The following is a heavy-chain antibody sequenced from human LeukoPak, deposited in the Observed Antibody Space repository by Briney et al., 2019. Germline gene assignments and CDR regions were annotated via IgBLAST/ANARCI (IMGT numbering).Heavy chain of an antibody. D-gene: IGHD3-22*01. V-gene: IGHV4-34*01. CDR3: ARDRGYDSSGYHY. CDR1: GGSFSGYY. J-gene: IGHJ4*02. Sequence: SETLSLTCAVYGGSFSGYYWSWIRQPPGKGLEWIGEINHSGSTNYNPSLKSRVTISVDTSKNQFSLKLSSVTAADTAVYYCARDRGYDSSGYHYWGQGTLVTVSS. CDR2: INHSGST.